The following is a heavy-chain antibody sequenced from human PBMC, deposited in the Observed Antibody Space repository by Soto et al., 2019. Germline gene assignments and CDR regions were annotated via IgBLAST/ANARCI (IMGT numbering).Heavy chain of an antibody. CDR3: ARGLTVTTSFDY. Sequence: LSLSCAASGFTFGSYAMHWVRQAPGKGLEWVAVISYDGSNKYYADSVKDRFTISRDNSKNTLYLQMNSLRAEDTAVYYCARGLTVTTSFDYWGQGTLVTVSS. CDR1: GFTFGSYA. J-gene: IGHJ4*01. D-gene: IGHD4-17*01. V-gene: IGHV3-30-3*01. CDR2: ISYDGSNK.